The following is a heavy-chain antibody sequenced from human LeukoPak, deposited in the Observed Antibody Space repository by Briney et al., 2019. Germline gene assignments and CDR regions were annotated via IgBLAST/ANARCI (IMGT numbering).Heavy chain of an antibody. J-gene: IGHJ4*02. V-gene: IGHV3-7*05. CDR3: ARDSAYNAFDY. CDR1: GFTSSRSW. CDR2: IKQDGSEK. Sequence: GGSLRLSCAASGFTSSRSWMTWVRQAPGKGLEWVANIKQDGSEKNYVDSVKGRFTISRDNAKNSLYLQMNTLRAEDTAMYYCARDSAYNAFDYWGQGTLVTVSS. D-gene: IGHD5-24*01.